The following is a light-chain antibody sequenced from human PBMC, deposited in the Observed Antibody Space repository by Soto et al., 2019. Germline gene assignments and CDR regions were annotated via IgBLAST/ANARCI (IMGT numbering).Light chain of an antibody. CDR3: QQYDVWPLT. Sequence: IVLTQSPATLSLSHGARATLSCRASQSVSSYLAWYQQKPGQAPRLLIYDASYRATGIPARFSGSGSGTEFTLTISSLQSEDFAVYYCQQYDVWPLTFGQGTRLAIK. J-gene: IGKJ5*01. CDR2: DAS. CDR1: QSVSSY. V-gene: IGKV3-11*01.